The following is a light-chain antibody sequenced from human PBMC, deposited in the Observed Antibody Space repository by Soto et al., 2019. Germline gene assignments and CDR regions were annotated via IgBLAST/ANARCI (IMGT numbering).Light chain of an antibody. J-gene: IGKJ4*01. CDR2: AAS. V-gene: IGKV1-12*02. Sequence: DIQMTQSPSSLSVSRGDRVTITCRASQGIANHLAWYQQKPGKAPKLLIYAASNLQSGVPSRFSGSGSGTDFTLTISSLQPEDFATYYCLSGHSRPFGGGTKVDIK. CDR1: QGIANH. CDR3: LSGHSRP.